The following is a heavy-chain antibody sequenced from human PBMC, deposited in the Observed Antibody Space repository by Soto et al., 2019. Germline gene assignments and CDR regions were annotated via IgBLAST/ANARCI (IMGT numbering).Heavy chain of an antibody. Sequence: PRGSLLLSCAASGFTFSTYWMHWVRQAPGKGLVWVSRINSDGSSTSYADSVKGRFTISRDNAKNTLYLQMNSLRAEDTAVYYCARAMYYYDSSGYTYAVDYWGQGTMVTVSS. CDR2: INSDGSST. J-gene: IGHJ4*02. D-gene: IGHD3-22*01. V-gene: IGHV3-74*01. CDR1: GFTFSTYW. CDR3: ARAMYYYDSSGYTYAVDY.